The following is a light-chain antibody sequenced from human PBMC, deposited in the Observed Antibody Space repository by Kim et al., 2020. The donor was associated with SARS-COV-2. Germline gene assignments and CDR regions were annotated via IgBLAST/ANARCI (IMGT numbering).Light chain of an antibody. J-gene: IGKJ2*01. Sequence: DIQMTQSPSTLSASVGDRVTITCRASQSINGWLAWYQQKPGKAPKLLIYDASSLESGGPSSFSGSGSGTEFTLTISSLQPDDFATYYYQQYNGYPRTFGQGTKLEI. V-gene: IGKV1-5*01. CDR3: QQYNGYPRT. CDR1: QSINGW. CDR2: DAS.